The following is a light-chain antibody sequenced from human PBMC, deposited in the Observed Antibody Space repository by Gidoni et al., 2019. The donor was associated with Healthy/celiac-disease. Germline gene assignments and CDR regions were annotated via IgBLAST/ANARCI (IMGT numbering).Light chain of an antibody. CDR2: DAS. V-gene: IGKV1-33*01. Sequence: IQMTQSPSSLSASVGDRVTITCQASQDISNYLNWYQQQPGKAPKLLIYDASKLETGVPARFSGSGSGTDFTFTISSLQPEDIATYYCQQYDNLPWTFGQGTKVEIK. CDR1: QDISNY. J-gene: IGKJ1*01. CDR3: QQYDNLPWT.